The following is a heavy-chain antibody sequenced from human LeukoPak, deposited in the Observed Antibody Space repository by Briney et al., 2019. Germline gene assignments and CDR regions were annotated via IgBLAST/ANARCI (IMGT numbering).Heavy chain of an antibody. V-gene: IGHV3-30*04. CDR1: GFTFSSYA. CDR3: ARDPWGGYYDSREYYFDY. CDR2: ISYDGSNK. J-gene: IGHJ4*02. D-gene: IGHD3-22*01. Sequence: GRSLRLSCAASGFTFSSYAMHWVRQAPGKGLEWVAVISYDGSNKYYADSVKGRFTISRDNSKNTLYLQMNSLRAEDTAVYYCARDPWGGYYDSREYYFDYWGQGTLVTVSS.